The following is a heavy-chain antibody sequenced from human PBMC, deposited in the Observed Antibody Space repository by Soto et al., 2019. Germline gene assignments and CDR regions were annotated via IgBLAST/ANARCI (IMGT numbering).Heavy chain of an antibody. J-gene: IGHJ6*02. CDR2: IYYSGST. CDR1: GGSISSGGYY. V-gene: IGHV4-31*03. CDR3: AGQPAPHYYYYYGMDV. Sequence: SETRSLTCTVSGGSISSGGYYWSWIRQHPGKGLEWIGYIYYSGSTYYNPSLKSRVTISVDTSKNQFSLKLSSVTAADTAVYYCAGQPAPHYYYYYGMDVLGQGTTVTVSS. D-gene: IGHD6-13*01.